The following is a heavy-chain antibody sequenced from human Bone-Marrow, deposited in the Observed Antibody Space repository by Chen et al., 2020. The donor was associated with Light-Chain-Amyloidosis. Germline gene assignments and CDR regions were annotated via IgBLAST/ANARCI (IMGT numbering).Heavy chain of an antibody. V-gene: IGHV3-23*04. CDR2: ISGSGGSR. Sequence: EVQLVESGGGLLQRGGSLRLSCAASGFAFSSYAMSWVRQAPGKGLEWVSTISGSGGSRYYGDSVKGRLTISRDKSKNALFLQMNRLRAEDTAVYYCAKDISYDEILPGYPADAVDIWGQGTMVTVSS. D-gene: IGHD3-9*01. J-gene: IGHJ3*02. CDR1: GFAFSSYA. CDR3: AKDISYDEILPGYPADAVDI.